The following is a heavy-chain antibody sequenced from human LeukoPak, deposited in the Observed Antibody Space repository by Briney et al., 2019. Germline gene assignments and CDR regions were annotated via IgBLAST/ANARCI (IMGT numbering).Heavy chain of an antibody. D-gene: IGHD2-2*01. Sequence: PGRSLRLSCTASGFTFGDYAMSWVRQAPGKGLEWVGFIRSKAYGGTTEYAASVKGRFTISRDDSKSIAYLQMNSLKTEDTAVYYCTRDELPAATRAHFDYWGQGTLVTVSS. V-gene: IGHV3-49*04. CDR2: IRSKAYGGTT. J-gene: IGHJ4*02. CDR1: GFTFGDYA. CDR3: TRDELPAATRAHFDY.